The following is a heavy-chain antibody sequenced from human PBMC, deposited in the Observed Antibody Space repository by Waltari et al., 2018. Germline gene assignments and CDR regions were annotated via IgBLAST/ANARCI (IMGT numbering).Heavy chain of an antibody. Sequence: QVQLQESGPGLVKPSETLSLTCTVSGGSISSHYWSWIRQPPGKGLEWIGYIYYSGSTNYNPSLKSRVTISVDTSKNQFSLKLSSVTAADTAVYYCARDASYCSGGSCSYFDYWGQGTLVTVSS. CDR1: GGSISSHY. D-gene: IGHD2-15*01. CDR2: IYYSGST. CDR3: ARDASYCSGGSCSYFDY. V-gene: IGHV4-59*11. J-gene: IGHJ4*02.